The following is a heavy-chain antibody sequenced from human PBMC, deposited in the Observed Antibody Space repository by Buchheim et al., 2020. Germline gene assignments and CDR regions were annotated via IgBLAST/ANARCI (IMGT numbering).Heavy chain of an antibody. V-gene: IGHV3-11*01. Sequence: QVQLVESGGGLVKPGGSLRLSCAASGFTFSDYYMNWIRQAPGKGLEWVSYIRPNGSTIHYADSVKGRFTISRDNATNSLYLQMHSLRAEDTAIYYCARDFRTFSSGWYVDYWGQGTL. CDR1: GFTFSDYY. CDR2: IRPNGSTI. D-gene: IGHD6-19*01. CDR3: ARDFRTFSSGWYVDY. J-gene: IGHJ4*02.